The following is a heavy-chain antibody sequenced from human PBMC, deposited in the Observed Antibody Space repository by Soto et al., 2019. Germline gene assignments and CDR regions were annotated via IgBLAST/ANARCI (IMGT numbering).Heavy chain of an antibody. CDR2: IYWDDDN. V-gene: IGHV2-5*02. CDR1: GFSLSTGGVG. J-gene: IGHJ4*02. CDR3: AHTTTAAYYFDS. D-gene: IGHD4-17*01. Sequence: QITLKESGPTLVKPTQTLTLTCTFSGFSLSTGGVGVGWIRQPPGKALEWLALIYWDDDNRYSPSLKSRLTIPKDTSKNQVVLTMTNMDPVDTASYYCAHTTTAAYYFDSWGQGTLVTVSS.